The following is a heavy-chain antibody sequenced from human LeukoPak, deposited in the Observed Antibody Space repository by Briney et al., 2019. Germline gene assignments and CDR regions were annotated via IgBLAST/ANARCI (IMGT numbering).Heavy chain of an antibody. V-gene: IGHV1-18*01. CDR1: GYTFTSYG. CDR3: ARARYRSSTSCYFSYYYYYMDV. J-gene: IGHJ6*03. CDR2: ISAYNGNT. D-gene: IGHD2-2*01. Sequence: ASVKVSCKASGYTFTSYGISWVRQAPGQGLEWMGWISAYNGNTNYAQKLQGRVTMTTDTSTSTAYMELRSLRSDDTAVYYCARARYRSSTSCYFSYYYYYMDVWGKGTTVTISS.